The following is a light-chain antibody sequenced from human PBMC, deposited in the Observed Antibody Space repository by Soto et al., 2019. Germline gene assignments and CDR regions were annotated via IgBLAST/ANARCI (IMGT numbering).Light chain of an antibody. CDR1: QSVSSSY. CDR3: QQYGSSQYT. J-gene: IGKJ2*01. Sequence: EIVLTQSPGTLSLSPGERATLSCRASQSVSSSYLAWYQQKPGQAPRLLIYGASGRAAGIPDRFSGSGSGTDFTLTISRLAPEDFAVYYCQQYGSSQYTFGQATKLEIK. CDR2: GAS. V-gene: IGKV3-20*01.